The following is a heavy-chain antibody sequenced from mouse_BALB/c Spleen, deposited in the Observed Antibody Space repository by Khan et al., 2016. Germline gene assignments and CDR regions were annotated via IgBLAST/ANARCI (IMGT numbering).Heavy chain of an antibody. CDR1: GYTFSRYW. CDR3: AGGAA. V-gene: IGHV1-9*01. J-gene: IGHJ3*01. CDR2: ILPGTDST. Sequence: QVQLKQSGAELMKPGASVKISCKATGYTFSRYWIEWIKERPGHGLEWIGEILPGTDSTNYNDKFKGKAAFPAESSSSTAFIQLNSLTSEDSAVYYCAGGAAWGQGTLCTVSA.